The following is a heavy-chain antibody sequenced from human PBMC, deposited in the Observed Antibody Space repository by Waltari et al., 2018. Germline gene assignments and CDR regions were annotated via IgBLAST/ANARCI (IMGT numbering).Heavy chain of an antibody. CDR1: GFTFSSHW. D-gene: IGHD4-17*01. Sequence: EVQLVESGGGLVQPGGSLRLSCAASGFTFSSHWMTWVRQAPGEGLEWVANIKEDGRESYYGDSVNGRFTISRDNTKNSLYLQMNSLRVEDTAVYYCARADYGGTADYDYWGQGTQVTVSS. J-gene: IGHJ4*02. CDR2: IKEDGRES. CDR3: ARADYGGTADYDY. V-gene: IGHV3-7*04.